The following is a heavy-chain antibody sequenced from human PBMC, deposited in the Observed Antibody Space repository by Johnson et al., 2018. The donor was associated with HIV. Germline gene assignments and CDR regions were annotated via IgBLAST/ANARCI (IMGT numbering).Heavy chain of an antibody. J-gene: IGHJ3*02. CDR3: AKFFKGYSWKGDAFDI. CDR2: ISYDGSNK. D-gene: IGHD1-1*01. V-gene: IGHV3-30-3*02. CDR1: GFTFSSYA. Sequence: QVQLVESGGGVVQPGRSLRLSCAASGFTFSSYAMHWVRQAPGKGLEWVAVISYDGSNKYYADSVKGRFTISRDNSKNTLYLQMNSLRAEDTAVYYCAKFFKGYSWKGDAFDIWGQGTMVTVSS.